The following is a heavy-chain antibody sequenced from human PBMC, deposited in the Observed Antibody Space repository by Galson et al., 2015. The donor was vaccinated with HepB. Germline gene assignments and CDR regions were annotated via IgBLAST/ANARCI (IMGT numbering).Heavy chain of an antibody. CDR2: ISYDGINK. Sequence: SLRLSCAASGFTFRSYAMHWVRQAPGKGLEWVAVISYDGINKYYADSVKGRFTVSRDNSKNTLYLQMNSLRSEDTAVYYCARDLAQTGVFDYWGQGTLVTVSS. J-gene: IGHJ4*02. CDR1: GFTFRSYA. D-gene: IGHD2-8*02. V-gene: IGHV3-30*04. CDR3: ARDLAQTGVFDY.